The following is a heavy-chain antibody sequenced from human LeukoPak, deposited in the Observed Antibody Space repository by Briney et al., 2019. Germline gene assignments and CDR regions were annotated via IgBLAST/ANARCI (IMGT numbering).Heavy chain of an antibody. CDR2: IYYSGST. CDR3: ARGRYSSSWYWAYYFDY. D-gene: IGHD6-13*01. V-gene: IGHV4-59*01. J-gene: IGHJ4*02. CDR1: GGSFSSYY. Sequence: SETLSLTCAVYGGSFSSYYWSWIRQPPGQGLEWIGYIYYSGSTNYNPSLKSRVTISVDTSKNQFSLKLSSVTAADTAVYYCARGRYSSSWYWAYYFDYWGQGTLVTVSS.